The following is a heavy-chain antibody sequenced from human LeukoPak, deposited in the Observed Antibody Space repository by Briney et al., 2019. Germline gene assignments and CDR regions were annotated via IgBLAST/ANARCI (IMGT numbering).Heavy chain of an antibody. D-gene: IGHD5-18*01. CDR1: GFTFDDYA. CDR3: AKGGSEDTAMGLFDY. J-gene: IGHJ4*02. V-gene: IGHV3-9*01. Sequence: GGSLRLSCAASGFTFDDYAMHWVRQAPGKGLEWVSGISWNSGSIGYADSVKGRFTISRDNAKNSLYLQMNSLRAEDTALYYCAKGGSEDTAMGLFDYWGQGTLVTVSP. CDR2: ISWNSGSI.